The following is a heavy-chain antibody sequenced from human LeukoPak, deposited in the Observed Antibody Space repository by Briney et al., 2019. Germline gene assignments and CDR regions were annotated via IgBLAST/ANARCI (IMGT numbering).Heavy chain of an antibody. Sequence: ASVKVSCKASGYTFTSYAMHWVRQAPGQRLEWMGWINAGNGNTKYSQKSQGRVTITRDTSASTAYMELSSLRSEATAVYYCARWGGTVAGNGVRYYYGMDVWGKGTTVTVSS. J-gene: IGHJ6*04. D-gene: IGHD6-19*01. CDR3: ARWGGTVAGNGVRYYYGMDV. CDR2: INAGNGNT. V-gene: IGHV1-3*01. CDR1: GYTFTSYA.